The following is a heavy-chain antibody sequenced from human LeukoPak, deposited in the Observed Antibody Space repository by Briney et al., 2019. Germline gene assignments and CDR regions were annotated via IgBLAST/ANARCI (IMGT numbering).Heavy chain of an antibody. CDR3: ARHLELRHFDY. CDR2: IYYSGST. Sequence: SETLSLTCTVSGGSISSSSYYWGWIRQPPGKGLEWIGSIYYSGSTYYNPSLKSRVTISVDTSKNQFSLKLSSVTAADTAVYYCARHLELRHFDYWGQGTLVTVSS. J-gene: IGHJ4*02. V-gene: IGHV4-39*01. D-gene: IGHD1-26*01. CDR1: GGSISSSSYY.